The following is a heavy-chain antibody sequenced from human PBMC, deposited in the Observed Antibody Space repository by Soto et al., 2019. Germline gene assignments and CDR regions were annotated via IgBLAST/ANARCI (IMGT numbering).Heavy chain of an antibody. D-gene: IGHD3-16*02. CDR2: INAGNGNT. V-gene: IGHV1-3*01. Sequence: ASVKVSCKASGYTFTSYAMHWVRQAPGQRLEWMGWINAGNGNTKYSQKFQGRVTITRDTSASTAYMELRSLRSDDTAVYYCARRLWGSYRYSYYMDVWGKGTTVTVSS. J-gene: IGHJ6*03. CDR3: ARRLWGSYRYSYYMDV. CDR1: GYTFTSYA.